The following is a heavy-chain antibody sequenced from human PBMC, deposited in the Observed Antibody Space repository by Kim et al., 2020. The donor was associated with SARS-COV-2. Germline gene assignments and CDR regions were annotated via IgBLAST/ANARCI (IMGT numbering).Heavy chain of an antibody. CDR1: GYTFTGYY. J-gene: IGHJ4*02. CDR3: ARVATTIFGLVVGSDL. D-gene: IGHD3-3*01. Sequence: ASVKVSCKASGYTFTGYYMHWVRQAPGQGLEWMGWINPNSGGTNYAQKFQGRVTMTRDTSISTAYMELSRLRSDDTAVYYCARVATTIFGLVVGSDLWGQGTLVTVSS. CDR2: INPNSGGT. V-gene: IGHV1-2*02.